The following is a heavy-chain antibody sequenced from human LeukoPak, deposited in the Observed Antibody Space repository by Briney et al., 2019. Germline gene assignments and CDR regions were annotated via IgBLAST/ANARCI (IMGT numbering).Heavy chain of an antibody. Sequence: SETLSLTCTVSGGSISSYYWSWIRQPPGKGLEWIGSFYNSGGTYYKSSLKSRVTISVDTSKNQFSLKLSSVTAADTAVYYCARQSYSSAYWGQGTLVTVSS. V-gene: IGHV4-39*01. CDR2: FYNSGGT. J-gene: IGHJ4*02. CDR1: GGSISSYY. D-gene: IGHD6-25*01. CDR3: ARQSYSSAY.